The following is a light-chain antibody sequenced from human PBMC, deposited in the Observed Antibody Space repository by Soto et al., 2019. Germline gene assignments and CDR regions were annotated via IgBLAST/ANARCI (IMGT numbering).Light chain of an antibody. J-gene: IGKJ3*01. CDR1: QSVSSSY. Sequence: EIVLTQSPGTLSLSPGERATLSCRASQSVSSSYLAWYQQNPGQAPRLLIYGASSRATGIPDRFSGSGTGTDYTITISGLEPEDYAVYNCQQYCSSPFTFGPGTKVDIK. V-gene: IGKV3-20*01. CDR2: GAS. CDR3: QQYCSSPFT.